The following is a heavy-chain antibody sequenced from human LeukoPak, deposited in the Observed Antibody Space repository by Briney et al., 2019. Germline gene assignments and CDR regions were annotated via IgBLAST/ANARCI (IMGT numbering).Heavy chain of an antibody. V-gene: IGHV4-31*03. CDR2: IYYSGST. J-gene: IGHJ5*02. CDR3: ARMRVVVPAAIRQFNWFDP. CDR1: GGSISSGGYY. Sequence: SETLSLTCTVSGGSISSGGYYWSWIRQHPGEGLEWIGYIYYSGSTNYNPSLKSRVTISVDTSKNQFSLKLSSVTAADTAVYYCARMRVVVPAAIRQFNWFDPWGQGTLVTVSS. D-gene: IGHD2-2*02.